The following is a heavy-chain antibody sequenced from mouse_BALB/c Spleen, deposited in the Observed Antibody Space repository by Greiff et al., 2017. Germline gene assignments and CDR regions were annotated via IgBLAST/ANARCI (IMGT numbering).Heavy chain of an antibody. CDR3: ARRIYYDYDGFAY. CDR1: GFTFSSYT. V-gene: IGHV5-12-2*01. J-gene: IGHJ3*01. D-gene: IGHD2-4*01. Sequence: EVHLVESGGGLVQPGGSLKLSCAASGFTFSSYTMSWVRQTPEKRLEWVAYISNGGGSTYYPDTVKGRFTISRDNAKNTLYLQMSSLKSEDTAMYYCARRIYYDYDGFAYWGQGTLVTVSA. CDR2: ISNGGGST.